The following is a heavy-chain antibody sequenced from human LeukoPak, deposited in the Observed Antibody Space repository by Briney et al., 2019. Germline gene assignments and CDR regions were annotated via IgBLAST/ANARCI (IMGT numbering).Heavy chain of an antibody. CDR2: IYPGDSET. J-gene: IGHJ4*02. D-gene: IGHD3-9*01. Sequence: GESLKISCKASGYSFSHYWIGWVRQMPGKGLEWMGSIYPGDSETRYRPAFQGQVTISADKSITTAYLQWSSLKASDTAMYYCARRGYDTGTDYWGQGTLVTVSS. CDR1: GYSFSHYW. CDR3: ARRGYDTGTDY. V-gene: IGHV5-51*01.